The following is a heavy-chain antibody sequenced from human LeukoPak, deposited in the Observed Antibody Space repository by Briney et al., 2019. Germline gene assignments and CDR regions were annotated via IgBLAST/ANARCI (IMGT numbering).Heavy chain of an antibody. CDR2: IYYSGST. CDR3: ARLPRSDFWSGYYDDY. J-gene: IGHJ4*02. D-gene: IGHD3-3*01. CDR1: GGSISSYY. V-gene: IGHV4-59*08. Sequence: SETLSLTCTVSGGSISSYYWSWIRQPPGKGLEWIGYIYYSGSTNYNPSLKSRVTISVDTSKNQFSLKLSSVTAADTAVYYCARLPRSDFWSGYYDDYWGQGTLVTVSS.